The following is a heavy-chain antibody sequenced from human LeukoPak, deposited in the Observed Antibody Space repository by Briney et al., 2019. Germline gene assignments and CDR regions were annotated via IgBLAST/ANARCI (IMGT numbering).Heavy chain of an antibody. J-gene: IGHJ6*02. CDR1: GYTFTSYA. Sequence: GASVKVSCKASGYTFTSYAISWVRQAPGQGLEWMGGIIPIFGTANYAQKFQGRVTITADESTSTAYMELSSLRSEDTAVYYCAREVSITIFGVAYYYYGMDVWGQGTTVTVSS. CDR2: IIPIFGTA. D-gene: IGHD3-3*01. CDR3: AREVSITIFGVAYYYYGMDV. V-gene: IGHV1-69*13.